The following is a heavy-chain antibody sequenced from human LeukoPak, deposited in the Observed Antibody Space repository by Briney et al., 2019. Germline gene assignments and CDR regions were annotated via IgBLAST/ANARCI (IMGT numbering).Heavy chain of an antibody. CDR3: ARGGYFDRLFPFDY. Sequence: GGSLRLSCAASGFSFSSYEMNWVRQAPGKGLEWVANINQDGGEEYYVDSVKGRFTISRDNAKNSLYLQMNSLRAEDTAVYYCARGGYFDRLFPFDYWGPGTLVTVSS. CDR2: INQDGGEE. CDR1: GFSFSSYE. V-gene: IGHV3-7*04. J-gene: IGHJ4*02. D-gene: IGHD3-9*01.